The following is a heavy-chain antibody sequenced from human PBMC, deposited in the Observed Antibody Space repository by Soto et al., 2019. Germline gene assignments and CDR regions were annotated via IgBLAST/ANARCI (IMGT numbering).Heavy chain of an antibody. J-gene: IGHJ3*02. CDR3: ARDAGYQLTGAFDI. Sequence: QVQLQESGPGLVKPSETLSLTCTVSGGPISTYYWSWIRQSPGKGLEWIGFISYIGTTQYNPSFKSRVTISVETSKNQLSLSLTSVSAADTAVYYCARDAGYQLTGAFDIWGPGTMVAVAS. D-gene: IGHD2-2*01. CDR2: ISYIGTT. CDR1: GGPISTYY. V-gene: IGHV4-59*01.